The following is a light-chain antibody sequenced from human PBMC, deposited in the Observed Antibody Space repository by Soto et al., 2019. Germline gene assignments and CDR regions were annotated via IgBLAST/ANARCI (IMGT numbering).Light chain of an antibody. Sequence: EIVLTQSPATLSLSPGERATLSCRASQSVSSYLAWYQQNPGQAPRLLIYDASNRATGIPARFSGSGSGTDITLTTSSLEPEDFAVYYWQQRSNWPKTCGQGSKVEIK. CDR3: QQRSNWPKT. J-gene: IGKJ1*01. V-gene: IGKV3-11*01. CDR2: DAS. CDR1: QSVSSY.